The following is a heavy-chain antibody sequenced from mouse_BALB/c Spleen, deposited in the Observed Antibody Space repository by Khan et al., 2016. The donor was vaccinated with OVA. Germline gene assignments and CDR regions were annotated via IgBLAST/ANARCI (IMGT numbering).Heavy chain of an antibody. CDR2: IRYSGNT. Sequence: EVKLLESGPGLVKPSQSLSLTCTVTGYSITSDYAWNWIRQFPENKLEWMGFIRYSGNTNYNPSLKSRISITRDTSKNQFFLQLNSVTTEDTARYYCARVYGGDFDYWGQGTTLTVSS. CDR1: GYSITSDYA. V-gene: IGHV3-2*02. J-gene: IGHJ2*01. CDR3: ARVYGGDFDY. D-gene: IGHD1-1*01.